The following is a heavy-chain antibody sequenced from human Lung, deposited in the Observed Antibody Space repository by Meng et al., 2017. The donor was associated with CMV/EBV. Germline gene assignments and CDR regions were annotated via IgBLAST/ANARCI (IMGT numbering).Heavy chain of an antibody. Sequence: SETLSLXXAVYGGSFSGYYWSWIRQPPGKGLEWIGEINHSGSTNYNPSLKSRVTISVDTSKNQFSLKLSSVTAADTAVYYCARWATANYYYYGMDVWGQVIXVT. D-gene: IGHD5-24*01. CDR3: ARWATANYYYYGMDV. V-gene: IGHV4-34*01. CDR2: INHSGST. J-gene: IGHJ6*01. CDR1: GGSFSGYY.